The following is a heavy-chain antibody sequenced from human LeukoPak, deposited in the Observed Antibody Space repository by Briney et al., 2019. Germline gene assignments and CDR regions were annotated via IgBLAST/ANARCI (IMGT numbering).Heavy chain of an antibody. J-gene: IGHJ4*02. CDR3: ARIRDGYNPMYYFDY. D-gene: IGHD5-24*01. V-gene: IGHV1-69*13. CDR2: IIPIFGTA. CDR1: GGTYSSYA. Sequence: SVKVSCKASGGTYSSYAISWVRQAPGQGLEWMGRIIPIFGTANYAQKFQGRVTITADESTSTAYMELSSLRSEDTAVYYCARIRDGYNPMYYFDYWGQGTLVTVSS.